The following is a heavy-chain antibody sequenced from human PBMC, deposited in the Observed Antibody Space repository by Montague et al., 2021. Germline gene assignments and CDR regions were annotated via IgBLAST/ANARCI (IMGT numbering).Heavy chain of an antibody. CDR3: AGEFAMAGNDDGALSFCLDS. V-gene: IGHV3-48*02. J-gene: IGHJ4*02. CDR2: IPGSSSPI. Sequence: SLRLSCATSGFSFRSFSINWVRQAPGKGLEWISYIPGSSSPIYYADSVKGRFTVFRDNAADSVYLQMRSLRDDDTAVYYCAGEFAMAGNDDGALSFCLDSWGQGTLVTVSS. D-gene: IGHD1-1*01. CDR1: GFSFRSFS.